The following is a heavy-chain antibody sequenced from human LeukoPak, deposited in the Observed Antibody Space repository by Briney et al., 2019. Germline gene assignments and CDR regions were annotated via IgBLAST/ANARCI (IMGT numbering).Heavy chain of an antibody. Sequence: GGSLRLSCSASGFTFSSCFMHWVRQAPGKGLEFVSAISPNGGTTDYADSVRGRFTISRDNSKKTLFLQLNSLRAEDTAVYYCAKDARRTNGWYYFDYWGQGALVTVSS. CDR3: AKDARRTNGWYYFDY. CDR1: GFTFSSCF. V-gene: IGHV3-64*04. CDR2: ISPNGGTT. J-gene: IGHJ4*02. D-gene: IGHD6-19*01.